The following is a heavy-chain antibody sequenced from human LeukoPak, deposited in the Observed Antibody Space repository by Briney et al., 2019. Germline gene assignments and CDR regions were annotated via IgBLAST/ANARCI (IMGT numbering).Heavy chain of an antibody. CDR2: INPYNGNT. D-gene: IGHD3-3*01. Sequence: ASVKVSCKASGYTFTSSSIHWVRQAPGQGLEWLGWINPYNGNTDYSQKIQGRVTMTKDTSTSTAYMELSRLRSDDTAVYYCARNVRPYDFLYYFDYWGQGTLVTVSS. J-gene: IGHJ4*02. CDR3: ARNVRPYDFLYYFDY. CDR1: GYTFTSSS. V-gene: IGHV1-18*01.